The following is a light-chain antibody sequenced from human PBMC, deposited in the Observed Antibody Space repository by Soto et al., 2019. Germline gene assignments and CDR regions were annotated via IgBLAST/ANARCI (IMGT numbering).Light chain of an antibody. Sequence: EIVLTQSPGTLSLSPGERATLSCRASQSVSSSFLAWYQQKPGQAPRLLIYGASSRATGIPDRFSGSGSGTDSTLTISRLEPEDFAVYYFQQYDNSPLTFGGGTKVEIK. CDR3: QQYDNSPLT. J-gene: IGKJ4*01. CDR2: GAS. CDR1: QSVSSSF. V-gene: IGKV3-20*01.